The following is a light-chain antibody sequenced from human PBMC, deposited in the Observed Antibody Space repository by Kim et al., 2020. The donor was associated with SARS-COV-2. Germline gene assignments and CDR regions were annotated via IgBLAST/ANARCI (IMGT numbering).Light chain of an antibody. CDR1: SSNIGSNS. J-gene: IGLJ3*02. CDR2: NNN. V-gene: IGLV1-44*01. CDR3: ASWDDTLSGWV. Sequence: GQRVTISCSGSSSNIGSNSLNGYQQVPGTAPKVLIYNNNQRPSGVPDRFSASKSGTSASLAISGLQSEDEADYYCASWDDTLSGWVFGGGTQLTVL.